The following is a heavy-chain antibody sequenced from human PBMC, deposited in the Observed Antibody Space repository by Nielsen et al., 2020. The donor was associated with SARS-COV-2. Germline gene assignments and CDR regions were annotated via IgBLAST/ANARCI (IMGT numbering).Heavy chain of an antibody. CDR3: ARNFYGSGSYPFDP. CDR1: GFTFSSYA. CDR2: ISYDGSNR. J-gene: IGHJ5*02. V-gene: IGHV3-30-3*01. Sequence: GESLKISCAASGFTFSSYAFHWVRQAPGKGLEWVAVISYDGSNRYYADSVKGRFTISRDNAKNSLYLQMNSLRAEDTAMYYCARNFYGSGSYPFDPWGQGTLVTVSS. D-gene: IGHD3-10*01.